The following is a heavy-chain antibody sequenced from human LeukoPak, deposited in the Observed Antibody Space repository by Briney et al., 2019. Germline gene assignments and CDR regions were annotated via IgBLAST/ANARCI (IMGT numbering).Heavy chain of an antibody. CDR3: ARLSGSRDY. V-gene: IGHV3-7*01. D-gene: IGHD2-2*01. J-gene: IGHJ4*02. CDR2: IEQDGSEK. CDR1: GFTFISYW. Sequence: GGSLRLSCAASGFTFISYWMSWVRQAPGKGLEGVANIEQDGSEKYYVDSVKGRYTISRANPKNSLYLQMNSLRAEDTAVYYCARLSGSRDYWGQGTLVTVSS.